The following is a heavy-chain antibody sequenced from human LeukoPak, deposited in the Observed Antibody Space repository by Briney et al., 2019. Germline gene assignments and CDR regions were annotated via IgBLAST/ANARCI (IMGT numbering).Heavy chain of an antibody. V-gene: IGHV4-61*02. CDR2: IYTSGST. CDR3: ARVRYDFWSGYLREYYFDY. D-gene: IGHD3-3*01. CDR1: GGSISSGSYY. Sequence: SETLSLTCTVSGGSISSGSYYWSWIRQPAGKGLEWIGRIYTSGSTNYNPSLKSRVTISVDTSKNQFSLKLSSVTAADTAVYYCARVRYDFWSGYLREYYFDYWGQGTLVTVSS. J-gene: IGHJ4*02.